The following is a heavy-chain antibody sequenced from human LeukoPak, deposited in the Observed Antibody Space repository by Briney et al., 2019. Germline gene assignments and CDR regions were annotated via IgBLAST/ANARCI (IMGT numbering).Heavy chain of an antibody. CDR1: GFTFSVHA. V-gene: IGHV3-30*04. CDR2: ISYDGSGK. D-gene: IGHD5-24*01. J-gene: IGHJ4*02. Sequence: GGSLRLSCGASGFTFSVHAFHWVCQAPGKGLEWAAGISYDGSGKYYADSVEGRFTISRDNSKSTLYLQMNSLRTEDTAVYYCARCSEWPQFSSDYWGQGTLVTVSS. CDR3: ARCSEWPQFSSDY.